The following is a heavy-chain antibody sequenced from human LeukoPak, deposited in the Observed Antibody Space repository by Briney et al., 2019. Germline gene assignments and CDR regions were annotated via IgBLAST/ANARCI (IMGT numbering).Heavy chain of an antibody. CDR1: GFTFTNNF. J-gene: IGHJ4*01. Sequence: PGGSLRLSCAASGFTFTNNFMSWVRQVPGKGLEWVANIKQDGSETTYADSVRGRFTIFRDNAKDSVYLQMNSLRAEDSVTYYCVREGFYFFDFWGQGTLVTVSS. V-gene: IGHV3-7*01. CDR3: VREGFYFFDF. CDR2: IKQDGSET.